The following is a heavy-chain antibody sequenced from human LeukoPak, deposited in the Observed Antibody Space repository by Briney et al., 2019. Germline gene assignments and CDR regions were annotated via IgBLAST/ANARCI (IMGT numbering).Heavy chain of an antibody. V-gene: IGHV3-48*01. CDR2: IGIDSGNT. CDR3: ARDYKYAFDN. Sequence: GGSLRLSCAASGFTFSSYTMNWVRQAPGKGLEWISFIGIDSGNTNYADSVKGRFTISGDKAKNTLYLQMNSLRVEDTAVYYCARDYKYAFDNWGQGTLVTVSS. J-gene: IGHJ4*02. CDR1: GFTFSSYT. D-gene: IGHD5-24*01.